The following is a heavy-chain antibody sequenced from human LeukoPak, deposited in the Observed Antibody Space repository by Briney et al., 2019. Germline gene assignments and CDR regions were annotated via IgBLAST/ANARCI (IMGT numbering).Heavy chain of an antibody. CDR3: ARGRITMIVVITWHNWFDP. V-gene: IGHV4-34*01. CDR2: INHSGST. CDR1: GGSFSGYY. D-gene: IGHD3-22*01. Sequence: SETLSLTCAVYGGSFSGYYWSWIRQPPGKGLEWIGEINHSGSTNYNPSLKSRVTTSVDTSKNQFSLKLSSVTAADTAVYYCARGRITMIVVITWHNWFDPWGQGTLVTVSS. J-gene: IGHJ5*02.